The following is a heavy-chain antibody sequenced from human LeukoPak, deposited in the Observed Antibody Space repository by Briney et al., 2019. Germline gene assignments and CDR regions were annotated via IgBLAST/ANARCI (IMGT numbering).Heavy chain of an antibody. Sequence: GGSLRLSCAASGFTISNNYMSWVRQAPGKGLEWVSVIYDSGTTFYADSVKGRFTISRDDSKNTLYLQMNSESAGDTAVYYCARDWGKTVGFEYWGQGTLVTVSS. CDR3: ARDWGKTVGFEY. CDR1: GFTISNNY. D-gene: IGHD3-16*01. V-gene: IGHV3-53*01. J-gene: IGHJ4*02. CDR2: IYDSGTT.